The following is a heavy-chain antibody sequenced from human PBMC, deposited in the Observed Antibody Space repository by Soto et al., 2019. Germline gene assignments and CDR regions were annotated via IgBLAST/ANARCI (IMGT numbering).Heavy chain of an antibody. Sequence: SATLSLTCTFSVGSIISYYWRWMRQPPGKGLEWIGYIYYSGSTNYNPSLKSRVTISVDTSKNQFSLKLSFVTAADTAVYYCARSPLTYYYDSSGYDYFDYWVQGTLVTVS. CDR2: IYYSGST. J-gene: IGHJ4*02. CDR3: ARSPLTYYYDSSGYDYFDY. V-gene: IGHV4-59*01. D-gene: IGHD3-22*01. CDR1: VGSIISYY.